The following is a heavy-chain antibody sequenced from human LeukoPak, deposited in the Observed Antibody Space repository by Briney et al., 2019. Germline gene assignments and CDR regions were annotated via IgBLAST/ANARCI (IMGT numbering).Heavy chain of an antibody. D-gene: IGHD5-12*01. CDR1: GFTFSSYG. V-gene: IGHV3-30*03. J-gene: IGHJ4*02. CDR2: ISYDGSNK. Sequence: GGSLRLSCAASGFTFSSYGMHWVRQAPGKGLEWVAVISYDGSNKYYADSVKGRFTISRDNSKNTLYLQMNSLRAEDTAVYYCARDPEWLRGFDYWGQGTLVTVSS. CDR3: ARDPEWLRGFDY.